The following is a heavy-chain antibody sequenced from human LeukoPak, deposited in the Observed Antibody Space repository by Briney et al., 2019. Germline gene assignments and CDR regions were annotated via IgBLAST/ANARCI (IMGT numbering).Heavy chain of an antibody. CDR2: ISTSSSYI. CDR3: ARAPIAVAGEFDY. CDR1: GFTFTDYY. Sequence: GGSLRLSCAASGFTFTDYYISWIRQAPGKGLEWVSYISTSSSYIYYADSVKGRFTISRDNAKNSLYLQMNSLRAEDTAVYYCARAPIAVAGEFDYWGQGTLVTVSS. V-gene: IGHV3-11*06. J-gene: IGHJ4*02. D-gene: IGHD6-19*01.